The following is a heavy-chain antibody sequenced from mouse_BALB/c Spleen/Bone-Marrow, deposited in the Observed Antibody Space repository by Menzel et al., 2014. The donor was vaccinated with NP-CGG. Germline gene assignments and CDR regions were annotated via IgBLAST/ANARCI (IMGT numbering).Heavy chain of an antibody. J-gene: IGHJ2*01. V-gene: IGHV5-6-5*01. CDR3: ARGGFRGLDY. CDR1: GFTFSSYA. CDR2: ISSGGST. Sequence: EVNLAESGGGLVKPGGSLKLSSAASGFTFSSYAMSWVRQTPEKRLEWVASISSGGSTYYPDSVKGRFTISRDNARNILYLQMSSLRSEDTALYYCARGGFRGLDYWGQGTTLTVS.